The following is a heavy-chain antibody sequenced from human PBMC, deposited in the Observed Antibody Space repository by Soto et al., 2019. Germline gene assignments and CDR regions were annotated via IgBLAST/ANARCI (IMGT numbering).Heavy chain of an antibody. CDR1: GFTFSSYA. J-gene: IGHJ4*02. CDR2: ISGSGGST. V-gene: IGHV3-23*01. D-gene: IGHD1-26*01. Sequence: EVQLLESGGGLVQPGGSLRLCCAASGFTFSSYAMSWVRQAPGKGLEWVSAISGSGGSTYYADSVKGRFTISRDNSKNTLYLQMNSLRAEDTAVYYCAKDYGLTVGATPLGYWGQGTLVTVSS. CDR3: AKDYGLTVGATPLGY.